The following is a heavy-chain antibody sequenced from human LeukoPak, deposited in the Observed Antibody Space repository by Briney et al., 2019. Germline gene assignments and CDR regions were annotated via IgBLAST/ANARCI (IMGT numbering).Heavy chain of an antibody. CDR1: GGSISSGGYY. CDR3: ARSNSGYDFGY. Sequence: SETLSLTCTVSGGSISSGGYYWSWIRQLPGKGLEWIGYIYYGGSTYYNPSLKSRVIISIDTSKNQFSLKLSSVTAADTADYYCARSNSGYDFGYWGQGTLVTVSS. V-gene: IGHV4-31*03. CDR2: IYYGGST. J-gene: IGHJ4*02. D-gene: IGHD5-12*01.